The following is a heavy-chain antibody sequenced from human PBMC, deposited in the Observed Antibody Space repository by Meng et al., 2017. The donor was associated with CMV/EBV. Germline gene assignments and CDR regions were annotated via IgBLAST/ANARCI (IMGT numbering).Heavy chain of an antibody. Sequence: SETLSLTCAVYGGSFSGYYWSWIRQPPGKGLEWIGYIYYSGSTNYNPSLKSRVTISVDTSKNQSSLKLSSVTAADTAVYYCARDRSGGYYYYWGQGTLVTVSS. J-gene: IGHJ4*02. CDR2: IYYSGST. D-gene: IGHD3-22*01. V-gene: IGHV4-59*01. CDR3: ARDRSGGYYYY. CDR1: GGSFSGYY.